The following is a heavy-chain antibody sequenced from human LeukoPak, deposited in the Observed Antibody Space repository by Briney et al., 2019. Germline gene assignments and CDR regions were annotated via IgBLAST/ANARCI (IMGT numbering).Heavy chain of an antibody. CDR1: GGTFSSYA. D-gene: IGHD3-10*01. V-gene: IGHV1-69*04. CDR3: AKDLAYYVSGSSGD. J-gene: IGHJ4*02. CDR2: IIPILGIA. Sequence: ASVKVSCKASGGTFSSYAISWVRQAPGQGLEWMGRIIPILGIANYAQKFQGRVTITADKSTSTAYMELSSLRSEDTAVYFCAKDLAYYVSGSSGDWGQGTLVTVSS.